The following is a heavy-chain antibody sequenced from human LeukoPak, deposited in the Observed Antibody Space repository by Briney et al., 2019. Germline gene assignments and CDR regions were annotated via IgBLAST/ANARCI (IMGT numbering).Heavy chain of an antibody. D-gene: IGHD2/OR15-2a*01. V-gene: IGHV3-74*01. CDR3: AREDRPVIGNDAFDI. CDR2: MSIDGTSR. CDR1: GFTFGGYA. J-gene: IGHJ3*02. Sequence: PGGSLRLSCTASGFTFGGYAMTWVRQAPGEGLVCVSRMSIDGTSRSYADSVKGRFTISRDSTKNTLYLQMNSLSVEDTAIYYCAREDRPVIGNDAFDIWGQGTMVTVSS.